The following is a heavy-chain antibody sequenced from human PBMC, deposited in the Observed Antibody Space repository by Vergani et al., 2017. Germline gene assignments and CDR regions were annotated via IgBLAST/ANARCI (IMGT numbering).Heavy chain of an antibody. V-gene: IGHV1-2*02. Sequence: QVQLVQSGAEVKKPGASVKVSCKASGYTFTGYYMHWVRQAPGQGLEWMGWINPNSGGTNYAQKFQGRVTMTRDTSISTAYMELSRLRSDDTAVYYWARDVGIVVVPAASDYFDYWGQGTLVTVSS. CDR1: GYTFTGYY. D-gene: IGHD2-2*01. CDR2: INPNSGGT. J-gene: IGHJ4*02. CDR3: ARDVGIVVVPAASDYFDY.